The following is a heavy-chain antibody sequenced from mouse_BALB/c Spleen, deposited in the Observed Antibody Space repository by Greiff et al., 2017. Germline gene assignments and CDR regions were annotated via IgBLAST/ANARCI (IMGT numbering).Heavy chain of an antibody. CDR2: IWGDGST. CDR1: GFSLTGYG. D-gene: IGHD1-1*01. V-gene: IGHV2-6-7*01. J-gene: IGHJ3*01. CDR3: ARDRDLLLRLFAY. Sequence: QVQLQQSGPGLVAPSQSLSITCTVSGFSLTGYGVNWVRQPPGKGLEWLGMIWGDGSTDYNSALKSRLSISKDNSKSQVFLKMNSLQTDDTAMYYCARDRDLLLRLFAYWGQGTLVTVSA.